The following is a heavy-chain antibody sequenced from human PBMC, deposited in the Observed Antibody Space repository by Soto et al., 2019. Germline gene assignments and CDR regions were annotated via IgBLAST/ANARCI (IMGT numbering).Heavy chain of an antibody. CDR3: ARGVGFGYYYYHMDL. Sequence: ETLSLTCTVSVDSFTSVSDYWSWILQPPGKGLEWIGYIYYSGSADYNPSLGSRVTISIDTSKNQFSLKLTSVTAADTAVYYCARGVGFGYYYYHMDLWGQGTTVTVSS. J-gene: IGHJ6*02. V-gene: IGHV4-61*01. CDR2: IYYSGSA. D-gene: IGHD3-10*01. CDR1: VDSFTSVSDY.